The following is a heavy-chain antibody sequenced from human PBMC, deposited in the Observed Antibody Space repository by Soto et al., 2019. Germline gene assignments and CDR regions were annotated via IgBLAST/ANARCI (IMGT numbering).Heavy chain of an antibody. J-gene: IGHJ4*02. V-gene: IGHV4-31*03. CDR2: IYYSGST. CDR3: ARWPQLEPRFDY. D-gene: IGHD1-1*01. CDR1: GGSISSGGYY. Sequence: QVQLQESGPGLVKPSQTLSLTCTVSGGSISSGGYYWSWIRQHPGKGLEWIGYIYYSGSTYYNPSLKSRVXIXVHXSKNQFSLKLSSVTAADTAVYYCARWPQLEPRFDYWGQGTLVTVSS.